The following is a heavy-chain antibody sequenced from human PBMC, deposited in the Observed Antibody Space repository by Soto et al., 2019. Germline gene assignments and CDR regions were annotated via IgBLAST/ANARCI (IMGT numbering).Heavy chain of an antibody. V-gene: IGHV6-1*01. Sequence: SQTLSLTCAISGDSVSSNSAAWNWIRRSPSRGLEWLGRTYYRSKWYNDYAVSVKSRIAINPDTSKNQFPLQLNSVTPEDTAVYYCARTTGQFDCCGQGTLVSVCS. J-gene: IGHJ4*02. CDR1: GDSVSSNSAA. CDR2: TYYRSKWYN. CDR3: ARTTGQFDC. D-gene: IGHD1-1*01.